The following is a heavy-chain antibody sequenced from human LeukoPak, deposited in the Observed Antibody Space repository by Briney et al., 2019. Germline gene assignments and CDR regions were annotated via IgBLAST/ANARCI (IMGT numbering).Heavy chain of an antibody. CDR1: GGSISSGSYY. CDR2: IYTSGST. Sequence: KTSETLSLTCTVSGGSISSGSYYWSWIRQPAGKGLEWIGRIYTSGSTNYNPSLKSRVTISVDTSKNQFSLKLSSVTAADTAVYYCARVLWELGEGYFDYWGQGTLDTVSS. D-gene: IGHD1-26*01. J-gene: IGHJ4*02. V-gene: IGHV4-61*02. CDR3: ARVLWELGEGYFDY.